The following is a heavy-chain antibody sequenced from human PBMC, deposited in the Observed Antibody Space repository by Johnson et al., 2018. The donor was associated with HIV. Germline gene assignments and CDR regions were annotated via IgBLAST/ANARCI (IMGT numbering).Heavy chain of an antibody. CDR1: EFTVSSNY. CDR2: IRYDGSNK. D-gene: IGHD3-9*01. Sequence: QVQLVESGGALIQPGGSLRLSCAASEFTVSSNYMSWVRQAPGKGLEWVAVIRYDGSNKYYADSVKGRFTISRDNSKNTVYLQMNSLRAEDTAVYYCARGYILTGYSGAFDMWGQGTMVTVSS. J-gene: IGHJ3*02. CDR3: ARGYILTGYSGAFDM. V-gene: IGHV3-33*08.